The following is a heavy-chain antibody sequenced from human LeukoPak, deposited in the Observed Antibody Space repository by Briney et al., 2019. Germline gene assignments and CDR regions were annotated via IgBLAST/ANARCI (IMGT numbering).Heavy chain of an antibody. D-gene: IGHD3-10*01. CDR1: GASITSGSYY. J-gene: IGHJ4*02. V-gene: IGHV4-61*02. CDR3: ARSELLWFGGVNSGFDY. Sequence: PSETLSLTCTVSGASITSGSYYWTWIRQAAGKGPEWIGRIYTSGKTYYHPSLQSRVTISLDTSKNQFSLKLSSVTAADTAVYYCARSELLWFGGVNSGFDYWGQGTLVTVSS. CDR2: IYTSGKT.